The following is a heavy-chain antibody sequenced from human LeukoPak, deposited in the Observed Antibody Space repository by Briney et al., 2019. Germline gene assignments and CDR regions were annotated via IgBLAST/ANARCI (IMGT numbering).Heavy chain of an antibody. CDR2: IYTSGST. Sequence: SETLSLTCTVSGGSISSGSYYWSWIRQPAGKGLEWIGRIYTSGSTNYNPSLKSRVTISVDTCKNQFSLKLSSVTAADTAVYYCARSRSVYYYYYYMDVWGKGTTVTVSS. J-gene: IGHJ6*03. CDR3: ARSRSVYYYYYYMDV. CDR1: GGSISSGSYY. V-gene: IGHV4-61*02.